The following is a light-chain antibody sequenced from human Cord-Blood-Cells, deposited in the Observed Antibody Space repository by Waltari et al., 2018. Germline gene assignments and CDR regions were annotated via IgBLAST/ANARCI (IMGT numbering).Light chain of an antibody. Sequence: SYELIQPSSVSVSPGQTARITCSGDVLAKKYARWFQQKPGQAPVLVIYKDSERPSGIPERFSGSSSGTTVTLTISGAQVEDEADYYCYSAADNNGVFGGGTKLTVL. J-gene: IGLJ3*02. CDR2: KDS. V-gene: IGLV3-27*01. CDR1: VLAKKY. CDR3: YSAADNNGV.